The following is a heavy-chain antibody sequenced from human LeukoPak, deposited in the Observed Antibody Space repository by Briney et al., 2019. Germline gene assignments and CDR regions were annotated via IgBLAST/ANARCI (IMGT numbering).Heavy chain of an antibody. Sequence: SETLSLTCAVYGGSFSGYYWSWIRQPPGKGLEWIGEINHSGSTNYNPSLKSRVTISVDTSKNQFSLKLSSVTAADTAVYYCARAGEVQLERIWFDPWGQGTLVTVSS. CDR3: ARAGEVQLERIWFDP. V-gene: IGHV4-34*01. D-gene: IGHD1-1*01. J-gene: IGHJ5*02. CDR2: INHSGST. CDR1: GGSFSGYY.